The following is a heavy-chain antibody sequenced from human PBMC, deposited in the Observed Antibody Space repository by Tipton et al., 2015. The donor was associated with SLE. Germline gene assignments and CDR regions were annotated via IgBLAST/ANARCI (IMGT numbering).Heavy chain of an antibody. CDR2: IYYSGST. D-gene: IGHD2-8*01. CDR1: GGSVSSGSYY. V-gene: IGHV4-39*07. Sequence: GLVKPSETLSLTCTVSGGSVSSGSYYWAWIRQPSGKGPEWIGTIYYSGSTYYYPSLKSRITISLDTSKNQFSLEVRSVTAADTAVYYCVRLRSKVLIDYWGQGTLVTVSS. CDR3: VRLRSKVLIDY. J-gene: IGHJ4*02.